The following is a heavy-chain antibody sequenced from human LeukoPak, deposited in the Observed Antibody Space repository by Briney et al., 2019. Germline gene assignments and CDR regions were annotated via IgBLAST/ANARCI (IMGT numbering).Heavy chain of an antibody. CDR3: ARGVEPLAANTLAY. CDR1: GFTVITND. Sequence: GSLRLSCAASGFTVITNDMTWVRQAPGKGLEWVSVLYSDGNTKYADSVQGRFTISRDNSKNTLYLEMNNLSPDDTAVYYCARGVEPLAANTLAYWGQGTLVTVSS. V-gene: IGHV3-53*01. J-gene: IGHJ4*02. D-gene: IGHD1-14*01. CDR2: LYSDGNT.